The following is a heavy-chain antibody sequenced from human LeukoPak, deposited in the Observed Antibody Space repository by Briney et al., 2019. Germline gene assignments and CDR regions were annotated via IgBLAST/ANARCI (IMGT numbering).Heavy chain of an antibody. D-gene: IGHD3-22*01. CDR2: ISSSSSYI. CDR3: ATISPMYYYDSSGSSWRDY. V-gene: IGHV3-21*01. J-gene: IGHJ4*02. CDR1: GFTFSSYS. Sequence: PGGSLRLSCAASGFTFSSYSMNWVRQAPGKGLEWVSSISSSSSYIYYADSVKGRFTISRDNSKNTLYLQMNSLRAEDTAVYYCATISPMYYYDSSGSSWRDYWGQGTLVTVSS.